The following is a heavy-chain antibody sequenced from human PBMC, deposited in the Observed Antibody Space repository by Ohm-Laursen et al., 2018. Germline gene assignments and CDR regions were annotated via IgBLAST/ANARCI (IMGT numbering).Heavy chain of an antibody. CDR1: GFIVNNNY. Sequence: SLRLSCSASGFIVNNNYMTWVRQAPGKGLEWVSATSGSGGFTYYADSVKGRFTISRDNSKNTLYLQMNSLRAEDTAVYHCAKAGGWSYSYELDSWGQGALVTVSS. D-gene: IGHD3-10*01. V-gene: IGHV3-23*01. J-gene: IGHJ5*01. CDR3: AKAGGWSYSYELDS. CDR2: TSGSGGFT.